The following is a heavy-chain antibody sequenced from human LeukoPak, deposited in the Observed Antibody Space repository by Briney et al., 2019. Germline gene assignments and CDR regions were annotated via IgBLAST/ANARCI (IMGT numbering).Heavy chain of an antibody. Sequence: GGSLRLSCAAYGFTFSSYAMSWVRQAPGKGLEWVSAISGSGGSTYYADSVKGRFTISRDNSKNTLYLQMNSLRAEDTAVYYCAKVGYSSGWFSIFYGMDVWGQGTTVTVSS. CDR1: GFTFSSYA. D-gene: IGHD6-19*01. CDR3: AKVGYSSGWFSIFYGMDV. CDR2: ISGSGGST. V-gene: IGHV3-23*01. J-gene: IGHJ6*02.